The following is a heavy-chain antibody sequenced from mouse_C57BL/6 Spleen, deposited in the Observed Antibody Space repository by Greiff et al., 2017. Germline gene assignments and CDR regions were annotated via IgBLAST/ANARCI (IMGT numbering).Heavy chain of an antibody. CDR1: GFTFTDYY. Sequence: EVMLVESGGGLVQPGGSLSLSCAASGFTFTDYYMSWVRQPPGKALEWLGFIRNKANGYTTEYSASVKGRFTISRDNSQSILYLQRNALRAEDSATYYCARSLRRYFDVWGTGTTVTCSS. CDR2: IRNKANGYTT. J-gene: IGHJ1*03. V-gene: IGHV7-3*01. CDR3: ARSLRRYFDV.